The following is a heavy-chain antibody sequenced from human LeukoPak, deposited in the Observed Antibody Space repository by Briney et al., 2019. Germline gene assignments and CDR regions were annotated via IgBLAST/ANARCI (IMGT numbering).Heavy chain of an antibody. J-gene: IGHJ3*02. CDR2: ISGSGGST. CDR3: ALPSSAVIRGDASDI. Sequence: GGSLRLSCAASGFTFSSYAMSWVRQAPGKGLEWVSAISGSGGSTYYADSVKGRFTISRDNSKNTLYLQMNSLRAEDTAVYYCALPSSAVIRGDASDIWGQGTMVTVSS. V-gene: IGHV3-23*01. D-gene: IGHD3-22*01. CDR1: GFTFSSYA.